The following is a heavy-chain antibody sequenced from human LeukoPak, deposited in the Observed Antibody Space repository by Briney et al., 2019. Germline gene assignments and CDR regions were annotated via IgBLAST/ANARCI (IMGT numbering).Heavy chain of an antibody. Sequence: GGSLRLSCAASGFTFSSYSMNWVRQAPGKGLEWVSSISSSSSYIYYADSVKGRFTISRDNAKNSLYLQMNSLRAEDTAVYYCARRSSSGNYFDYRGQGTLVTVSS. CDR1: GFTFSSYS. CDR3: ARRSSSGNYFDY. V-gene: IGHV3-21*01. J-gene: IGHJ4*02. CDR2: ISSSSSYI. D-gene: IGHD6-6*01.